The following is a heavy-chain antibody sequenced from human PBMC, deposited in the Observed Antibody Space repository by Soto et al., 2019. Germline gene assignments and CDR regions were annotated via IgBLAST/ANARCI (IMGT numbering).Heavy chain of an antibody. CDR3: AAEIHASLEANYDY. Sequence: EASVKVSCKASGFTFTISAVQWVRQARGQRLEWIGRIVVGSGYTNYAQNFQQRVTITRDMSTSTAYMELSNLRSEDTAVYYCAAEIHASLEANYDYWGQGTLVTVSS. CDR2: IVVGSGYT. D-gene: IGHD2-2*01. J-gene: IGHJ4*02. V-gene: IGHV1-58*01. CDR1: GFTFTISA.